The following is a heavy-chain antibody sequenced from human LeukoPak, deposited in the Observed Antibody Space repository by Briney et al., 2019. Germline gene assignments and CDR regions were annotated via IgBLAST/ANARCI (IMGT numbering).Heavy chain of an antibody. CDR3: ARASGWSQPYYLDH. J-gene: IGHJ4*02. Sequence: SETLSLTCAVYGGSFSGYYWSWIRQPPGKGLEWLGEINHSGSTNYNPSLKSRVTISVDTSKNQFSLKLSSVTAADTAVYYCARASGWSQPYYLDHWGQGTLVTVSS. V-gene: IGHV4-34*01. CDR1: GGSFSGYY. CDR2: INHSGST. D-gene: IGHD6-19*01.